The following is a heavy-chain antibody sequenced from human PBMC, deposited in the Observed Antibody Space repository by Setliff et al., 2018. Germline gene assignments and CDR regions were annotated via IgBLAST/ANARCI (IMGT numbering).Heavy chain of an antibody. CDR2: INWAGSRT. J-gene: IGHJ4*02. CDR1: GFTFSSYN. V-gene: IGHV3-43D*04. CDR3: AKSTGSVLGTYYFDN. Sequence: GGSLRLSCAASGFTFSSYNMDWVRQAPGKGLEWVSLINWAGSRTFYAESVRGRFTTSRDNSKNFLYLEMNSLRDDDTALYFCAKSTGSVLGTYYFDNWGQGTLVTVSS. D-gene: IGHD3-10*01.